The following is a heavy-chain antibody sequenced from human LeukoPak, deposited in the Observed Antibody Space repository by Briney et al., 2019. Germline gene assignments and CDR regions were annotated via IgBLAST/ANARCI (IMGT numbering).Heavy chain of an antibody. CDR1: GGTFSSYA. V-gene: IGHV1-69*06. Sequence: SVKVSCKASGGTFSSYAISWVRQAPGQGLEWMGGIIPIFGTANYAQKFQGRVTITADKSTSTAYMELSSLRSEDTAVYYCARHDQASPPPESGGGFDYWGQGTLVTVSS. CDR3: ARHDQASPPPESGGGFDY. J-gene: IGHJ4*02. CDR2: IIPIFGTA. D-gene: IGHD1-26*01.